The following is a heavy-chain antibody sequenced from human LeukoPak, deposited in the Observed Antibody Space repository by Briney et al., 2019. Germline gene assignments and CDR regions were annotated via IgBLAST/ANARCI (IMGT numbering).Heavy chain of an antibody. Sequence: ASVKVSCKTSGYTCTSHGISWVRQAPGQGLEWMGWISANNGDTNYAQKMQGSLTMTTDTSTSTAFMELRSLSSDDTAIYYCARDWPTVIADYWGQGTLVTVSS. CDR1: GYTCTSHG. D-gene: IGHD4-11*01. J-gene: IGHJ4*02. V-gene: IGHV1-18*01. CDR2: ISANNGDT. CDR3: ARDWPTVIADY.